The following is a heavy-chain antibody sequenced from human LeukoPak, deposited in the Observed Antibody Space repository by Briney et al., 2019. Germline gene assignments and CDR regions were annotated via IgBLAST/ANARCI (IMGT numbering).Heavy chain of an antibody. V-gene: IGHV3-21*01. CDR3: VRVDSSGYGLHWGLDY. D-gene: IGHD3-22*01. CDR1: GFTFSSYE. Sequence: AGGSLRLSCAASGFTFSSYEMNWVRQAPGKGLEWVSSISSSSSYIYYADSVKGRFTISRDNAKNSLYLQMNSLRAEDTAVYYCVRVDSSGYGLHWGLDYWGQGTLVTVSS. CDR2: ISSSSSYI. J-gene: IGHJ4*02.